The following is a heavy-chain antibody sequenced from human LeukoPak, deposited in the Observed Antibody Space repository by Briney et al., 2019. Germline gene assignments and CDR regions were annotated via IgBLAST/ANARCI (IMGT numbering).Heavy chain of an antibody. J-gene: IGHJ6*03. D-gene: IGHD3-10*01. V-gene: IGHV3-48*03. CDR2: ISSSGSTI. Sequence: PGGSLRLSCAASGFTFSSYEMNWVRQAPGKGLEWVSYISSSGSTIYYADSVKGRFTISRDNAKNSLYLQMNSLRAEDTAVYYCARDRGVRGVITHYYMDVWGKGTTVTISS. CDR3: ARDRGVRGVITHYYMDV. CDR1: GFTFSSYE.